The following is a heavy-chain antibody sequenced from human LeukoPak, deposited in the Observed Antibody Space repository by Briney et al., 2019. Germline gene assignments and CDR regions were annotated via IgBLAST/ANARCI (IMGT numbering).Heavy chain of an antibody. Sequence: PSETLSLTCTVSGGSISTYYWSWIRQPPGKGLEWIGYIYYSGNTYYNPSLKSRVNISVDTSKNQVSLKLSSVTAADTALYYCARRRTLSTTGRFDPWGQGILVTVSS. J-gene: IGHJ5*02. CDR3: ARRRTLSTTGRFDP. CDR1: GGSISTYY. V-gene: IGHV4-59*08. D-gene: IGHD5/OR15-5a*01. CDR2: IYYSGNT.